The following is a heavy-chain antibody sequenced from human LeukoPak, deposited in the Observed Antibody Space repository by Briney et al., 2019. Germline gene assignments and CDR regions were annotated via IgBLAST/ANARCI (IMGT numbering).Heavy chain of an antibody. Sequence: GASVKVSCKASGYTFTGYYMHWVRQAPGQGLEWMGWINPNSGGTNYAQKFQGRVTMTRDTSISTAYMELSRLRSDDTAVYYCARLDTAMVTRIDYWGQGTLVTVPS. CDR1: GYTFTGYY. V-gene: IGHV1-2*02. CDR3: ARLDTAMVTRIDY. D-gene: IGHD5-18*01. J-gene: IGHJ4*02. CDR2: INPNSGGT.